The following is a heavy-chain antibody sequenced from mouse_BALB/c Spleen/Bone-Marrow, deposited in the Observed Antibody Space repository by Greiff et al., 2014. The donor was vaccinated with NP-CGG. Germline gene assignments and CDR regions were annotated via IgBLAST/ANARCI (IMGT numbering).Heavy chain of an antibody. J-gene: IGHJ4*01. Sequence: VKVEESGPGLVAPSQSLSISCTVSGFSLTSYGVHWVRQPPGKGLEWLGVIWADGSTNYNSALMSRLSISKDNSKSQVFLKMNSLQTDGTAMYYCARITTATGAMDYWGQGTSVTVSS. V-gene: IGHV2-9*02. CDR3: ARITTATGAMDY. CDR2: IWADGST. CDR1: GFSLTSYG. D-gene: IGHD1-2*01.